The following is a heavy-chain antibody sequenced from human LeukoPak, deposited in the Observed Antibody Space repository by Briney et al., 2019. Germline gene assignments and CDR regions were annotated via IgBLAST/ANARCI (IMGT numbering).Heavy chain of an antibody. CDR1: GGTFSSYA. CDR2: IIPIFGTA. D-gene: IGHD3-16*02. V-gene: IGHV1-69*05. CDR3: ARASKGPRDYDYVWGSYHKLHDAFDI. Sequence: ASVKVSCKASGGTFSSYAISWVRQAPGQGLEWVGGIIPIFGTANYAQKFQGRVTITTDESTSTAYMELSSLRSEDTAVYYCARASKGPRDYDYVWGSYHKLHDAFDIWGQGTMVTVSS. J-gene: IGHJ3*02.